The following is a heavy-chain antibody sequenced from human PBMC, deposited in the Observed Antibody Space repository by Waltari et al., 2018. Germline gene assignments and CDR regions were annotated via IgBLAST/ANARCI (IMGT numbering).Heavy chain of an antibody. CDR3: VREKSASGTGWFDP. Sequence: EGQLVESGGGLVKPGGSLRLSCAATGCDFTTSAMNWVRQAPGKGLEWVADISSSTTFIHYADSVKGRFTISRDNAQRSLYLQMDSLRAEDTAVYYCVREKSASGTGWFDPWGQGVLVTVSS. D-gene: IGHD6-13*01. CDR2: ISSSTTFI. V-gene: IGHV3-21*02. CDR1: GCDFTTSA. J-gene: IGHJ5*02.